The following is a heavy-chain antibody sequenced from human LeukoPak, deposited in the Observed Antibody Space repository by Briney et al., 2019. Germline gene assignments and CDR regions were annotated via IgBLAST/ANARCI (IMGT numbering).Heavy chain of an antibody. J-gene: IGHJ4*02. CDR2: ISYDGSNK. V-gene: IGHV3-30-3*01. Sequence: GGSLRLSCAASGFTFSSYAMHWVRQAPGKGLEWVAVISYDGSNKYYADSVKGRFTISRDNSKNTLYLQMNSLRAEDTAVYYCARDRGFGYYYDSSGPPGPYWGQGTLVTVSS. CDR3: ARDRGFGYYYDSSGPPGPY. CDR1: GFTFSSYA. D-gene: IGHD3-22*01.